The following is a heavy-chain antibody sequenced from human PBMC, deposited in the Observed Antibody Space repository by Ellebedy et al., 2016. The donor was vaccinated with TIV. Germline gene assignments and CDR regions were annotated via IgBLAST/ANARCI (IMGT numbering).Heavy chain of an antibody. V-gene: IGHV3-15*07. Sequence: GESLKISCAASGFTFNNAWLTWVRQAPGKGLEWVGRIKSKTDGGTTDYAAPVKGRFTISRDDRKNTLYLQMDSLKTEDTAVYYRVTDPDGGPVDYWGQGTLVTVSS. J-gene: IGHJ4*02. CDR1: GFTFNNAW. CDR2: IKSKTDGGTT. D-gene: IGHD1-14*01. CDR3: VTDPDGGPVDY.